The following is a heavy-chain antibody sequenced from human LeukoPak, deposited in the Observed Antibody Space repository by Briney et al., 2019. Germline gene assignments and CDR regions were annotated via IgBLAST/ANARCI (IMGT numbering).Heavy chain of an antibody. D-gene: IGHD5-12*01. Sequence: PGGSLRLSCAASGFTFSSYAMSWVRQAPGKGLEWVSAISGSGGSTYYADSVKGRSTISRDNSKNTLYLQMNSLRAEDTAVYYCAKDPARYSGYEIFDYWGQGTLVTVSS. CDR2: ISGSGGST. V-gene: IGHV3-23*01. CDR1: GFTFSSYA. J-gene: IGHJ4*02. CDR3: AKDPARYSGYEIFDY.